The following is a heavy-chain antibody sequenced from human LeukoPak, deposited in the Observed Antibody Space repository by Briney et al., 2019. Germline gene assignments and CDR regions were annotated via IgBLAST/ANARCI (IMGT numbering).Heavy chain of an antibody. CDR2: INSDGSST. V-gene: IGHV3-74*01. D-gene: IGHD3-9*01. J-gene: IGHJ4*02. CDR1: GFTFSSYW. CDR3: ARGPYYDILTGYYD. Sequence: GGSLRLSCAASGFTFSSYWMHWVRQAPGKGLVWVSRINSDGSSTSYADSVKGRITISRDNAKNTLYLQMNSLRAEDTAVYYCARGPYYDILTGYYDWGQGTLVTVSS.